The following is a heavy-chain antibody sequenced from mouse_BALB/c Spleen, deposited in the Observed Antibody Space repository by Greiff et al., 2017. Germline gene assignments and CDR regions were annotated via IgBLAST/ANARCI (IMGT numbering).Heavy chain of an antibody. CDR3: ARWDYDEGFAY. V-gene: IGHV1-69*02. Sequence: QVHVKQPGAELVKPGASVKLSCKASGYTFTSYWMHWVKQRPGQGLEWIGEIDPSDSYTNYNQKFKGKATLTVDKSSSTAYMQLSSLTSEDSAVYYCARWDYDEGFAYWGQGTLVTVSA. J-gene: IGHJ3*01. D-gene: IGHD2-4*01. CDR1: GYTFTSYW. CDR2: IDPSDSYT.